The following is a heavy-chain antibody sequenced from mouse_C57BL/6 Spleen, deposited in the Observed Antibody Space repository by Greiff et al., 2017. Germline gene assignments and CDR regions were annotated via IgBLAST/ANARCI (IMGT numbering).Heavy chain of an antibody. V-gene: IGHV1-82*01. J-gene: IGHJ3*01. D-gene: IGHD2-5*01. CDR1: GYAFSSSW. CDR3: ASYSNYVAWFAY. CDR2: IYPGDGDT. Sequence: VQLQQSGPELVKPGASVKISCKASGYAFSSSWMNWVKQRPGKGLEWIGRIYPGDGDTNYNGKFKGKATLTADKSSSTAYMQLSSLTSEDSAVYVCASYSNYVAWFAYWGQGTLVTVSA.